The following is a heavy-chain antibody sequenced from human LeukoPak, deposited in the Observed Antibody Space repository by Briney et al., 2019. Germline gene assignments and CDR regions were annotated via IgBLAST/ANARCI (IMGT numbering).Heavy chain of an antibody. Sequence: ASVKVSCKASGGTFSSYAISWVRQAPGQGLEWMGRIIPIPGIANYAQKFQGSVTITADKSTSTAYMERSSLRSEDTAVYYCARGADSFFDYWGQGNLVTVSS. CDR1: GGTFSSYA. CDR2: IIPIPGIA. J-gene: IGHJ4*02. D-gene: IGHD3-16*01. V-gene: IGHV1-69*04. CDR3: ARGADSFFDY.